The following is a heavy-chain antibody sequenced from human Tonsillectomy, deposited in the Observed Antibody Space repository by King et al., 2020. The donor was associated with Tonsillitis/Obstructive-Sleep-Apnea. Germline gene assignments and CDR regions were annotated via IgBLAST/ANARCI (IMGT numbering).Heavy chain of an antibody. D-gene: IGHD6-19*01. V-gene: IGHV1-46*01. CDR2: INPSVPRT. CDR1: GYTFTTFY. Sequence: VQLVESGAEVKRPGASVKGSCTASGYTFTTFYMHWVRQAPGQGLEWMGMINPSVPRTTYAQQFHVRVSLTRDTSTNTFYLRLSVLRSEDTAVYFCARDSSGWFVFWGQGTLVTVAS. J-gene: IGHJ4*02. CDR3: ARDSSGWFVF.